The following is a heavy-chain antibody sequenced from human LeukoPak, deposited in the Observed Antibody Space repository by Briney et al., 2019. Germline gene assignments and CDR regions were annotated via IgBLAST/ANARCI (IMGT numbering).Heavy chain of an antibody. Sequence: SETLSLTCTVSGGSISSGGYYWSWIRQHPGTGLEWIGYIYYSGTTYYNPSLKSRVTISVDTSKNQFSLKLISVTAADTAVYYCARSDATGTLVSYWGQGTLVIVSS. J-gene: IGHJ4*02. V-gene: IGHV4-31*03. CDR3: ARSDATGTLVSY. CDR1: GGSISSGGYY. CDR2: IYYSGTT. D-gene: IGHD6-13*01.